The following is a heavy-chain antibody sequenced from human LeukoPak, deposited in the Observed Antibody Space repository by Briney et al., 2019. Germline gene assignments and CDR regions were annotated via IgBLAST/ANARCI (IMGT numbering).Heavy chain of an antibody. CDR3: ARDQWLLRGGDHDAFDI. Sequence: SETPSLTCAVSGGSISTTHWWSWVGQPPGKGLEWIGEIFHSGTTNYNPSLKSRVTISIDKSKNQFSLKLSSVTAADTAVYYCARDQWLLRGGDHDAFDIWGRGTMVTVSS. V-gene: IGHV4-4*02. CDR1: GGSISTTHW. J-gene: IGHJ3*02. D-gene: IGHD6-19*01. CDR2: IFHSGTT.